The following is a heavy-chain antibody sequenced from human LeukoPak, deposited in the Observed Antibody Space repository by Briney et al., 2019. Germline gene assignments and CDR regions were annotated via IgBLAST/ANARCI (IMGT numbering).Heavy chain of an antibody. CDR2: IFHSGSI. J-gene: IGHJ6*03. V-gene: IGHV4-38-2*02. Sequence: SETLSLTCTVSGYSISSGYYWGWIRQSPGKGLEWIATIFHSGSIYYSPSLKSRVTLSVDTSKNQFFLKLNSVNAADTAVYYCARGMVYEAYYYYYMDVWGKGTTVTVSS. D-gene: IGHD2-8*01. CDR1: GYSISSGYY. CDR3: ARGMVYEAYYYYYMDV.